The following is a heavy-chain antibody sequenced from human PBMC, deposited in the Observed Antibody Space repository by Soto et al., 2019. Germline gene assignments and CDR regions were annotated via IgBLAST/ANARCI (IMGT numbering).Heavy chain of an antibody. CDR1: GYTFTSYG. CDR2: ISAYNGNT. J-gene: IGHJ4*02. V-gene: IGHV1-18*01. Sequence: QVQLVQSGAEVKKPGASVKVSCKASGYTFTSYGIIWVRQAPGQGPEWMGWISAYNGNTNYAQKLQGRVTMTTDTSTSTAYMELRSLRSDDTAVYYCATVKGVIVVVSATFDYWCQGTLVTVSS. CDR3: ATVKGVIVVVSATFDY. D-gene: IGHD3-22*01.